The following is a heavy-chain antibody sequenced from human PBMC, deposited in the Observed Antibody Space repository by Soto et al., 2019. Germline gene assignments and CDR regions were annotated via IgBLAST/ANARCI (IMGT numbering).Heavy chain of an antibody. CDR1: GFTFSSYW. CDR2: IKQDGSEK. J-gene: IGHJ4*02. Sequence: GGALRLSCAASGFTFSSYWMSWVRQAPGKGLEWVASIKQDGSEKYYVDSVKGRFTISRDNAKNSLYLQMNSLTAEDTAVYYCARDCPSTICYLFDYWGQGTLVTVSS. V-gene: IGHV3-7*03. D-gene: IGHD2-2*01. CDR3: ARDCPSTICYLFDY.